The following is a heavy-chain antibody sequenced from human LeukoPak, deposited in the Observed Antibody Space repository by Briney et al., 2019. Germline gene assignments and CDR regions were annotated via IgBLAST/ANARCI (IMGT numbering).Heavy chain of an antibody. CDR3: ARYHTARNY. V-gene: IGHV3-53*01. D-gene: IGHD6-6*01. Sequence: GGSLRLSCAASGFSVISDYMTWVRQAPGKGLEWVSVIYSGGSTYYADSVKGRFTISRDNSKNTLYLQMNNVRVEDTAVYFCARYHTARNYRGQGTLVTASS. CDR1: GFSVISDY. J-gene: IGHJ4*02. CDR2: IYSGGST.